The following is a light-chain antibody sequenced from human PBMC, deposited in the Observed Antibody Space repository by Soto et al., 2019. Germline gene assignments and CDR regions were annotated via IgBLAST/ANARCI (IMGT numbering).Light chain of an antibody. CDR1: SSDVGRYNL. Sequence: QSVLTQPASVSGSPGQSITISCTGTSSDVGRYNLVSWYQQHPGKAPKLMIYEVNKRPSGVSNRFSGSKSGNTASLTISGLQAEDEADYYCCSYAGSSTLYVFGTGTKLTVL. CDR3: CSYAGSSTLYV. J-gene: IGLJ1*01. CDR2: EVN. V-gene: IGLV2-23*02.